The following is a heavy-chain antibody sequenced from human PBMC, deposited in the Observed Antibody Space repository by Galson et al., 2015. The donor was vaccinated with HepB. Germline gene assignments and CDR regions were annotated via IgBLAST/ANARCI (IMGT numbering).Heavy chain of an antibody. CDR2: IIPILGIV. D-gene: IGHD6-19*01. CDR3: AGDPRSGRDGYYYYYYGMDV. CDR1: GGTFSSYA. V-gene: IGHV1-69*04. J-gene: IGHJ6*02. Sequence: SVKVSCKASGGTFSSYAISWVRQAPGQGLEWMGRIIPILGIVNYAQKFQGRVTITADKSTSTAYMELSSLRSEDTAVYYCAGDPRSGRDGYYYYYYGMDVWGQGTTVTVSS.